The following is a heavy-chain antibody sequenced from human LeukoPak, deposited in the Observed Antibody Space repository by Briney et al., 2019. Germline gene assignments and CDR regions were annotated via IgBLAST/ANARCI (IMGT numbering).Heavy chain of an antibody. V-gene: IGHV5-51*01. D-gene: IGHD6-19*01. J-gene: IGHJ3*02. CDR1: GYSFTSYW. CDR2: IYPGDSDT. Sequence: GESLKISCQGSGYSFTSYWIGWVRQMPGKGLEWVGIIYPGDSDTRYSPSFQGQVTISADKSISTAYLQWSSLKASDTAMYYCARPSSGWPDAFDIWGQGTMVTVSS. CDR3: ARPSSGWPDAFDI.